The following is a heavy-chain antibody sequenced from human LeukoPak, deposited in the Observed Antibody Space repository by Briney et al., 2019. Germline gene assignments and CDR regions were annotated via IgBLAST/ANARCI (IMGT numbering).Heavy chain of an antibody. Sequence: GATVKISCKASGYTFTDYYMHWVQQAPGKGLEWMGRVDPEDGETIYAEKFHGRVTMTTDTSTSTAYMELRSLRSDDTAVYYCARVYSSGWYGGGTPGYFDYWGQGTLVTVSS. CDR3: ARVYSSGWYGGGTPGYFDY. D-gene: IGHD6-19*01. J-gene: IGHJ4*02. CDR2: VDPEDGET. CDR1: GYTFTDYY. V-gene: IGHV1-69-2*01.